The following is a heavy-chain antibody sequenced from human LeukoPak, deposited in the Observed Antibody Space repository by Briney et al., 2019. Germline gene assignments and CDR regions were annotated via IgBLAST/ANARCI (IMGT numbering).Heavy chain of an antibody. J-gene: IGHJ4*02. CDR1: GFTFSSYS. D-gene: IGHD2-15*01. CDR3: ARGRGMAFLADY. CDR2: ISSSSSYI. Sequence: AGGSLRLSCAASGFTFSSYSMNWLRQAPGKGLEWVSSISSSSSYIYYADSVKGRLTISRDNAKNSLYLQMNSLRAEDTAVYYCARGRGMAFLADYWGQGTLVTVSS. V-gene: IGHV3-21*01.